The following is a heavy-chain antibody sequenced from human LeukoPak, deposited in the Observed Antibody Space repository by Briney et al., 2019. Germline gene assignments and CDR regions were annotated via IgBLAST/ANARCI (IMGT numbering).Heavy chain of an antibody. V-gene: IGHV3-23*01. CDR3: AKDNDFWSGYHFDY. D-gene: IGHD3-3*01. CDR1: GFTFSSYA. J-gene: IGHJ4*01. CDR2: ISGSGGST. Sequence: GGSLRLSCAASGFTFSSYAMSWVRQAPGKGLEWVSAISGSGGSTYYADSVKGRFTVSRDNSKNTLYLQMNSLRAEDTAVYYCAKDNDFWSGYHFDYWGQGTLVTVSS.